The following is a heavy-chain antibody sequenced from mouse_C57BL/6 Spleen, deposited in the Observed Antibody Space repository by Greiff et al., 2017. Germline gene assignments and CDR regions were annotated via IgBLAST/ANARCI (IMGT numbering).Heavy chain of an antibody. CDR2: IDPENGDT. CDR1: GFNIKDDY. V-gene: IGHV14-4*01. Sequence: DVQLQESGAELVRPGASVKLSCTASGFNIKDDYMHWVKQRPEQGLEWIGWIDPENGDTEYASKFQGKATITADTSSNTAYLQLSSLTSEDTAVYYCTFYDWFAYWGQGTLVTVSA. D-gene: IGHD2-12*01. J-gene: IGHJ3*01. CDR3: TFYDWFAY.